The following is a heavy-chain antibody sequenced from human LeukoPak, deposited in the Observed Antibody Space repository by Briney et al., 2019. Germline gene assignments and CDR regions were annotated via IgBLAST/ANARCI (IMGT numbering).Heavy chain of an antibody. J-gene: IGHJ4*02. CDR3: ARGVQLYPYYFDY. CDR2: ISSSSSTI. Sequence: GGSLRLSCAASGFTFSSYSMNWVRQAPGKGLEWVSYISSSSSTIYYADSVKGRFTISRDNAKNSLYLQMNSLRAEDTAVYYCARGVQLYPYYFDYWGQGTLVTVSS. V-gene: IGHV3-48*01. D-gene: IGHD5-18*01. CDR1: GFTFSSYS.